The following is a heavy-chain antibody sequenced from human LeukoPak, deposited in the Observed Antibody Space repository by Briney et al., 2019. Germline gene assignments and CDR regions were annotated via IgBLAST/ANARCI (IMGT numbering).Heavy chain of an antibody. J-gene: IGHJ4*02. D-gene: IGHD3-22*01. CDR1: GFTVGNNY. CDR2: IYNGGST. Sequence: GGSLRLSCAASGFTVGNNYMSWVRQAPGKGLEWVSVIYNGGSTYYADSVKGRFTISRDNSKNTVYLQMNSLRAEDTAVYYCARDYDSRGYDYWGQGTLVTVSS. CDR3: ARDYDSRGYDY. V-gene: IGHV3-53*01.